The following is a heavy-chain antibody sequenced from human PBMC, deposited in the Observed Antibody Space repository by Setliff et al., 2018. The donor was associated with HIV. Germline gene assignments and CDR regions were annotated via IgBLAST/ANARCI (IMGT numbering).Heavy chain of an antibody. CDR1: GSSINSTFR. V-gene: IGHV4-38-2*02. J-gene: IGHJ4*02. D-gene: IGHD3-22*01. CDR2: VSSTGST. CDR3: ARDYYDKSGFPHYYFDY. Sequence: PSETLSLTCDVSGSSINSTFRWGWIRQSPGKGLVWIGSVSSTGSTNYNPSLMSRLTMSVDTSKNHFSLKLSSVTAADTAVYYCARDYYDKSGFPHYYFDYWGQGALVTGSS.